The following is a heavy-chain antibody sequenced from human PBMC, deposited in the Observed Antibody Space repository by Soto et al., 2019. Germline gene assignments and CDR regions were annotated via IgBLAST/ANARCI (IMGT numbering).Heavy chain of an antibody. J-gene: IGHJ4*02. CDR2: IYNIGST. V-gene: IGHV4-59*12. CDR3: AREVLIAAAGSGYFDY. CDR1: GGSIRSYY. Sequence: TLSLTCTVSGGSIRSYYWSWIRQPPGKGLEWIGFIYNIGSTDYNPSLKSRVTISVDTSKNQISLKLSSVTAADTAVYYCAREVLIAAAGSGYFDYWGQGTLVTVSS. D-gene: IGHD6-13*01.